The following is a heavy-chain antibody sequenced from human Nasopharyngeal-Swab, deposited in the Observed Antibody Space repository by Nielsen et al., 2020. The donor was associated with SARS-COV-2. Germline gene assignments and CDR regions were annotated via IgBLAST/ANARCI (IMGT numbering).Heavy chain of an antibody. CDR1: GGSISSSSYY. CDR3: ARREGAIFGVVTYFDY. V-gene: IGHV4-39*01. D-gene: IGHD3-3*01. Sequence: SETLSLTCTVSGGSISSSSYYWGRIRQPPVKGLEYIGSIYYRGSTNYNPSLRSRVTISVDTSKNQFSLKLSSVTAADTAVYYCARREGAIFGVVTYFDYWGQGTLVTVSS. J-gene: IGHJ4*02. CDR2: IYYRGST.